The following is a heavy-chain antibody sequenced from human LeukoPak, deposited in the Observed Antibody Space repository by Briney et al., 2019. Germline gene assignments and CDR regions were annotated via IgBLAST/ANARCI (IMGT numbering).Heavy chain of an antibody. J-gene: IGHJ5*02. D-gene: IGHD3-10*01. CDR3: ARHRYYYGSGSLVFWFDP. V-gene: IGHV4-38-2*02. Sequence: PSETLSLTCTVSGYSISSGYYWGWIRQPPGKGLEWIGSIYHSGSTYYNPSLKSRVTISVDTSKNQFSLKLSSVTAADTAVYYCARHRYYYGSGSLVFWFDPWGQGTLVTVSS. CDR1: GYSISSGYY. CDR2: IYHSGST.